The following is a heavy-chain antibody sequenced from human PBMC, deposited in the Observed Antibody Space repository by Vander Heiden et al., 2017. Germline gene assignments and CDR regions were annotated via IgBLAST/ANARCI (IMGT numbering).Heavy chain of an antibody. D-gene: IGHD3-22*01. CDR1: GGSCSSYA. V-gene: IGHV1-69*10. CDR2: IIPILGIA. Sequence: QVQLVQSGAEVKKPGSSVKVSCRASGGSCSSYAISWVRQAPGQGLEWMGGIIPILGIANYAQKFQGRVTITADKSTSTAYMELSSLRSEDTAVYYCARGITGYDSSGYYFDYWGQGTLVTVSS. J-gene: IGHJ4*02. CDR3: ARGITGYDSSGYYFDY.